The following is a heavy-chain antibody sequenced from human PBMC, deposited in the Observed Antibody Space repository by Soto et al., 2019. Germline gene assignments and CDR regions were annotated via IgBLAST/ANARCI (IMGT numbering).Heavy chain of an antibody. Sequence: PSETLSLTCTVSGGSISRGGYYWSWIRQNPGKGLEWIGYIYYSVSTYYNPSLKSRVTISVDTSKNQFSLKLTSVTAADTAVYYCARRYGGNFDYWGQGTLVTVSS. V-gene: IGHV4-61*08. J-gene: IGHJ4*02. CDR1: GGSISRGGYY. D-gene: IGHD1-26*01. CDR2: IYYSVST. CDR3: ARRYGGNFDY.